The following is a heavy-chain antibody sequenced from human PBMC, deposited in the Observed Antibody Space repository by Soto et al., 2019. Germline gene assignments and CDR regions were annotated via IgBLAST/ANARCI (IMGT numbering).Heavy chain of an antibody. CDR2: IYWNEDK. Sequence: QITLKESGPTLVKPTQTLTLTCTFSGFSLSASGVGVGWIRQPPGAALEWLAVIYWNEDKRYSPSLKSRLTITKDTSKNQVVLTMTNMDPVDTATYYCTHADSYGYLDYWGQGTLVTVSS. CDR3: THADSYGYLDY. D-gene: IGHD5-18*01. CDR1: GFSLSASGVG. J-gene: IGHJ4*02. V-gene: IGHV2-5*01.